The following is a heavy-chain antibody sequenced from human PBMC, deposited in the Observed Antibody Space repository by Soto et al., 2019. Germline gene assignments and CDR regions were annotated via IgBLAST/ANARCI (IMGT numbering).Heavy chain of an antibody. D-gene: IGHD6-13*01. CDR3: ARGMRSGIAAAGTRY. V-gene: IGHV1-69*13. CDR2: IIPIFGTA. J-gene: IGHJ4*02. Sequence: ASVKVSCKASGGTFSSYAISWVRQAPGQGLEWMGGIIPIFGTANYAQKFQGRVTITADESTSTAYMELSSLRSEDTAVYYCARGMRSGIAAAGTRYWGQGTLVTVSS. CDR1: GGTFSSYA.